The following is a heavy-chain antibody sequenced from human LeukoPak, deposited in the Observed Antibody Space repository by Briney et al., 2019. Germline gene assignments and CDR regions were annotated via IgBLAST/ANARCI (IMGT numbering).Heavy chain of an antibody. J-gene: IGHJ4*02. CDR3: AKDISLGRGWYYFDY. D-gene: IGHD6-19*01. CDR1: GFTFDDYA. CDR2: ISGDGGST. V-gene: IGHV3-43*02. Sequence: GGSLRLSCAASGFTFDDYAMQWVRQAPGKGLEWVSLISGDGGSTYHADSVKGRFTISRDNSKNSLYLQMNGLRTEDTALYYCAKDISLGRGWYYFDYWGQGTLVTVSS.